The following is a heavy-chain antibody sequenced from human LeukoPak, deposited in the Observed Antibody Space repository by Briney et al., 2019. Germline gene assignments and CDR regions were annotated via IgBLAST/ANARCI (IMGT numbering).Heavy chain of an antibody. CDR1: GFIFSSYS. Sequence: GGSLRLSCAASGFIFSSYSMNWVRQAPGKGLEWVSSISSSSSYIYYADSVKGRFTISRDNAKNSLYLQMNSLRAEDTAVYYCARVVPAAPYFDYWGQGTLVTVSS. CDR3: ARVVPAAPYFDY. J-gene: IGHJ4*02. V-gene: IGHV3-21*01. D-gene: IGHD2-2*01. CDR2: ISSSSSYI.